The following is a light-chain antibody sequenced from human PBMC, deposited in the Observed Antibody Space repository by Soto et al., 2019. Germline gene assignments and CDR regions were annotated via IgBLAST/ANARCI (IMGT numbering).Light chain of an antibody. V-gene: IGKV1-27*01. CDR2: AAS. Sequence: DTQITQSPSSLSASLGYRFTITCRASQGINNYLAWYQHKPWKVPTLLIYAASTLQSGVPSRFSGSGSGTDFTLNIRSLQPEDVATYYCKQYYSAPSTFGQGKRLEIK. CDR3: KQYYSAPST. CDR1: QGINNY. J-gene: IGKJ5*01.